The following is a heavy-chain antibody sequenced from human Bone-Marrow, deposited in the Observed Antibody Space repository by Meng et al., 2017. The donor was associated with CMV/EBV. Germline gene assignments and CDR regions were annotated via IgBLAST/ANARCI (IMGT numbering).Heavy chain of an antibody. D-gene: IGHD2-2*01. CDR2: INHSGST. Sequence: GSLRLSCAVYGGSFSGYYWSWIRQPPGKGLEWIGEINHSGSTNYNPSLKSRVTISVDTSKTQFSLKLSSVTAADTAVYYCARDIVVVPAARNWFDPWGQGTLVTVSS. CDR3: ARDIVVVPAARNWFDP. V-gene: IGHV4-34*01. CDR1: GGSFSGYY. J-gene: IGHJ5*02.